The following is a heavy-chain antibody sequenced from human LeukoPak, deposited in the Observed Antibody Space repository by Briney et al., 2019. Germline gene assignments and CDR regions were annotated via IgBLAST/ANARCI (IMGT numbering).Heavy chain of an antibody. CDR3: ARVLRAKKYYYGSGSPPGFDP. CDR1: GFIFSDYY. V-gene: IGHV3-11*05. D-gene: IGHD3-10*01. J-gene: IGHJ5*02. Sequence: GSLRLSCAASGFIFSDYYMSWIRQAPGKGLEWVSYISSSSSYTNYADSVKGRFTISRDNAKNSLYLQMNSLRAEDTAVYYCARVLRAKKYYYGSGSPPGFDPWGQGTLVTVSS. CDR2: ISSSSSYT.